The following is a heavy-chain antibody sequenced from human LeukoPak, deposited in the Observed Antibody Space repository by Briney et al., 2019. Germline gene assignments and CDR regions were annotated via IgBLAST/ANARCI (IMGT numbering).Heavy chain of an antibody. CDR1: GVTFSSYW. J-gene: IGHJ4*02. CDR3: ARAGGIESAFD. D-gene: IGHD5-12*01. CDR2: INSDGSSA. Sequence: GRSLRLSCAASGVTFSSYWMHWVRQAPGKGLVWVSRINSDGSSASYADSVKGRFTISRDNAKNTLYLQMNSLRAEDTAVYYCARAGGIESAFDWGQGTLVTVSS. V-gene: IGHV3-74*01.